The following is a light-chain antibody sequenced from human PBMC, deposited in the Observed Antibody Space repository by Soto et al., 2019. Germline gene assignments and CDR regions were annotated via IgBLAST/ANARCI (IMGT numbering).Light chain of an antibody. V-gene: IGLV2-14*01. J-gene: IGLJ7*01. CDR2: DVS. CDR1: SSDVGGYDY. Sequence: QSVLTQPASVSGSPGQSITISCTGTSSDVGGYDYVPWNQQHPGKATKLMIYDVSNRHSGVYNRFSGSKSVNTASLTISGLQDEDEGDYSFSSYTSSGTNAVFGGGTQLT. CDR3: SSYTSSGTNAV.